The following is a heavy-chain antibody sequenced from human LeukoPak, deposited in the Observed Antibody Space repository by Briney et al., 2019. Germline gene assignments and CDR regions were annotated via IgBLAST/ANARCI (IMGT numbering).Heavy chain of an antibody. CDR2: ISAYNGNT. V-gene: IGHV1-18*01. D-gene: IGHD1-26*01. Sequence: WASVKVSCKASGYTFTSYGISWVRQAPGQGLEWMGWISAYNGNTNYAQKLQGRVTMTTDTSTSTAYMELRSLRSDDTAVYYCARGVVGATYYYYYYMDVWGKGTTVTVSS. J-gene: IGHJ6*03. CDR3: ARGVVGATYYYYYYMDV. CDR1: GYTFTSYG.